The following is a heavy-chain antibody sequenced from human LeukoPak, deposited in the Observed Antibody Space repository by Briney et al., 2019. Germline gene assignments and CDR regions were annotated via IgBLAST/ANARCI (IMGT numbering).Heavy chain of an antibody. CDR3: ARDRYYYDSSGTRWFDP. J-gene: IGHJ5*02. CDR1: GGSISSTSYY. D-gene: IGHD3-22*01. Sequence: SETLSLTCTVSGGSISSTSYYWGWIRQPPGKGLEWIGSIYYSGSTYYNPSLKSRVTISVDTSKNQSSLKLSSVTAADTAVYYCARDRYYYDSSGTRWFDPWGQGTLVTVSS. CDR2: IYYSGST. V-gene: IGHV4-39*02.